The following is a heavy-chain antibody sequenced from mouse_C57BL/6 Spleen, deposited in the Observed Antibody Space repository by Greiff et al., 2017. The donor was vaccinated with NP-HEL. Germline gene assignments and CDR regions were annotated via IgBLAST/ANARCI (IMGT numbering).Heavy chain of an antibody. Sequence: EVKVVESGGGLVKPGGSLKLSCAASGFTFSDYGMHWVRQAPEKGLEWVAYISSGSSTIYYADTVKGRFTISRDNAKNTLFLQMTSLRSEDTAMYDCARDGSSRYWYFDVWGTGTTVTVSS. CDR1: GFTFSDYG. CDR2: ISSGSSTI. CDR3: ARDGSSRYWYFDV. D-gene: IGHD1-1*01. V-gene: IGHV5-17*01. J-gene: IGHJ1*03.